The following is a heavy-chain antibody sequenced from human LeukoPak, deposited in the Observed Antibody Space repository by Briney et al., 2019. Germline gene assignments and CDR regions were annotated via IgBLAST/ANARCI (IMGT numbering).Heavy chain of an antibody. J-gene: IGHJ4*02. CDR3: ARDRGGNSFDF. D-gene: IGHD4-23*01. CDR2: INPNSDT. V-gene: IGHV1-2*02. CDR1: GYTFTDSY. Sequence: ASVKVSCKASGYTFTDSYMHWMRQAPGQGLEWMGWINPNSDTNYAQKFQGRVTMTRDTSISTADTELNSLTSDDTGVYYCARDRGGNSFDFWGQGTLVTVSS.